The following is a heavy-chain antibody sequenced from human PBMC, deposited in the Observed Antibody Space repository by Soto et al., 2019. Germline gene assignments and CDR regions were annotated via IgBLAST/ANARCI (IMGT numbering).Heavy chain of an antibody. CDR3: ARGYGETISSTIAC. V-gene: IGHV3-74*01. J-gene: IGHJ4*02. CDR1: GFTFSSYW. D-gene: IGHD5-18*01. CDR2: INGDGSTI. Sequence: PGGSLRLSCAASGFTFSSYWMHWVRQAPGKGLVWVSRINGDGSTINYADSVKGRFTISRDNAKNTLYLQMNSLRAEDSSVYYCARGYGETISSTIACWGQGT.